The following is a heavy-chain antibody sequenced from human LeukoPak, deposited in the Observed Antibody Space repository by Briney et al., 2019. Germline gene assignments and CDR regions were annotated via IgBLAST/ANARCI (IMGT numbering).Heavy chain of an antibody. J-gene: IGHJ4*02. V-gene: IGHV3-30*02. CDR3: ATYIEMATHFGGY. Sequence: GGSLRLSCAASGFTFSSYGMHWVRQAPGKGLEWVAFIRYDGSNKYYADSVKGRFTISRDNSKNTLYLQMNSLRAEDTAVYYCATYIEMATHFGGYWGQGTLVTVSS. CDR2: IRYDGSNK. CDR1: GFTFSSYG. D-gene: IGHD5-24*01.